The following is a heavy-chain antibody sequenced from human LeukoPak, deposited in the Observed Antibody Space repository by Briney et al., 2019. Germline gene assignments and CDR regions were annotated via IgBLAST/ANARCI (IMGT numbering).Heavy chain of an antibody. J-gene: IGHJ4*02. V-gene: IGHV4-38-2*02. D-gene: IGHD3-10*01. CDR2: IYHSGST. CDR3: ARRFGDPFDY. CDR1: GYSISSGYY. Sequence: PLETLSLTCTVSGYSISSGYYWGWIRQPPGKGLEWIGIIYHSGSTYYNPSLKSRVTISVDTSKNQFSPNLSSVTAADTAVYYCARRFGDPFDYWGQGTLVTVSS.